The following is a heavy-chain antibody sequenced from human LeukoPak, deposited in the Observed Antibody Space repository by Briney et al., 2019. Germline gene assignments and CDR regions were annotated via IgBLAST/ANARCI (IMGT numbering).Heavy chain of an antibody. Sequence: ASETLSLTCAVSGGSISSNSYYWGWIRQPPGKGLEWIGSIYYSGSTYYNPALKSRVTISVDTSKNQFSLKLSSVTAADTAVYYCARHRSGWLQSSFDYWGQGTLVTVSS. CDR2: IYYSGST. CDR3: ARHRSGWLQSSFDY. J-gene: IGHJ4*02. CDR1: GGSISSNSYY. V-gene: IGHV4-39*01. D-gene: IGHD5-24*01.